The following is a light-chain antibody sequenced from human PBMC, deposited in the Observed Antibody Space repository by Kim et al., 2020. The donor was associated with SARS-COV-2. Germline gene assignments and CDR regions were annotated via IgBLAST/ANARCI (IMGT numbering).Light chain of an antibody. CDR3: QSYDSSNVV. Sequence: NFMLTQPHSVSESPGKTVTISCTRSSGSIASNYVQWSQQRPGSAPSTVIYEDDQRPSGVPDRFSCSIDSSSNSASLTISGLKTEDEADYYCQSYDSSNVVFGGGTQLTVL. V-gene: IGLV6-57*03. CDR1: SGSIASNY. CDR2: EDD. J-gene: IGLJ3*02.